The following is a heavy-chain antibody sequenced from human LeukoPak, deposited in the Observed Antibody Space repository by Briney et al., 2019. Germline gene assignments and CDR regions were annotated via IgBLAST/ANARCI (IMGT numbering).Heavy chain of an antibody. J-gene: IGHJ4*02. CDR1: GGSISSGSYY. CDR2: IYTSGST. V-gene: IGHV4-61*02. CDR3: ARGGGGSDC. D-gene: IGHD2-15*01. Sequence: SETLSLTCTVSGGSISSGSYYWSWIRQPAGKGLEWIGRIYTSGSTNYNPSLKSRVTISVNKSNNHFSLKLSSVTAADTAVYYCARGGGGSDCWGQGTLVTVSS.